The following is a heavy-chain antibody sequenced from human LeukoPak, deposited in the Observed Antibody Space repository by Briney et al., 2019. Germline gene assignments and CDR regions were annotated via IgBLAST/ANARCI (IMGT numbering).Heavy chain of an antibody. CDR3: ASGYSYGTYYYYGMDV. Sequence: SETLSLTCTVSGGSISSYYWSWIRQPPGKGLEWIGYIYYSVSTNYNPSLKSRVTISVDTSKNQFSLKLSSVTAADTAVYYCASGYSYGTYYYYGMDVWGQGTTVTVSS. CDR2: IYYSVST. J-gene: IGHJ6*02. D-gene: IGHD5-18*01. V-gene: IGHV4-59*01. CDR1: GGSISSYY.